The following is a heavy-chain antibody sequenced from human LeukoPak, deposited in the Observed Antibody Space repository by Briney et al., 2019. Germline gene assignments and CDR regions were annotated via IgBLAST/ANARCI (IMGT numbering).Heavy chain of an antibody. CDR3: ARYYYDSSGYYYLDY. V-gene: IGHV4-39*01. CDR2: MYYSGST. D-gene: IGHD3-22*01. CDR1: GGSIGSSSYY. J-gene: IGHJ4*02. Sequence: PSETLSLTCTVSGGSIGSSSYYWGWIRQPPGEGLEWIGSMYYSGSTYYSPSLKSRVTISGDTSKSQFSLKLGSVTAADTAVYYCARYYYDSSGYYYLDYWGQGTLVTVSS.